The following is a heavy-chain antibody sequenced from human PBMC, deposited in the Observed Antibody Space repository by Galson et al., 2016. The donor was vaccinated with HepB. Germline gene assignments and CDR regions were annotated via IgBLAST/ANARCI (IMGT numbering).Heavy chain of an antibody. CDR2: ISYAGNNK. J-gene: IGHJ6*02. Sequence: SLRLSCAASGFTLSGHAMHWVRQAPGKGLEWVAAISYAGNNKWYADSVKGRFTISRDNSKTTLYLEMNSLRAEDTAVYYCARKRGHSGSYYYYGLDVWGQGTTVTVSS. V-gene: IGHV3-30-3*01. CDR3: ARKRGHSGSYYYYGLDV. D-gene: IGHD1-26*01. CDR1: GFTLSGHA.